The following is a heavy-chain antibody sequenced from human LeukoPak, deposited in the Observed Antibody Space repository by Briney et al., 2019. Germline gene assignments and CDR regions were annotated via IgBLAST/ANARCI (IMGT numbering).Heavy chain of an antibody. CDR2: ISGSGAST. J-gene: IGHJ4*02. D-gene: IGHD6-13*01. V-gene: IGHV3-23*01. CDR3: ARRIAAAAAPYYFDY. Sequence: GGSLRLSCLTSGFTFSANAMSWVRQAPGKGLEWISGISGSGASTYYADSVTGRFTISRDNSRNTLYLQMNSLRGEDTAVYYCARRIAAAAAPYYFDYWGRGTLVTVSS. CDR1: GFTFSANA.